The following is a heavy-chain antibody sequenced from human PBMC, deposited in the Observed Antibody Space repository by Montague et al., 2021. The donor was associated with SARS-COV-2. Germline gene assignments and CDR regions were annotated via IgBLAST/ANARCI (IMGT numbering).Heavy chain of an antibody. CDR2: VDYGGNT. V-gene: IGHV4-39*01. D-gene: IGHD5-18*01. J-gene: IGHJ4*02. Sequence: SETLSLTCTVTGGPISGSSDYWGWIRQSPGKGLEWIASVDYGGNTYYSPSLKSRLTISVDTSKNQFSLKLNSVTAVDTALYYCARREYSYGWGDWGQGTLVTVSS. CDR1: GGPISGSSDY. CDR3: ARREYSYGWGD.